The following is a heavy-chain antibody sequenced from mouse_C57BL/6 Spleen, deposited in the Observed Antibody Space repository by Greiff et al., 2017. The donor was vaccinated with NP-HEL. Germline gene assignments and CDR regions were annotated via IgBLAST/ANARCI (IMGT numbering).Heavy chain of an antibody. CDR1: GFNIKDDY. CDR2: IDPENGDT. Sequence: VQLQQSGAELVRPGASVKLSCTASGFNIKDDYMHWVKQRPEQGLEWIGWIDPENGDTEYASKFQGQATITADTSSNTAYLQLSSLTSEDTAVYYCTTKGNYVAYWGQGTLVTVSA. J-gene: IGHJ3*01. CDR3: TTKGNYVAY. D-gene: IGHD2-1*01. V-gene: IGHV14-4*01.